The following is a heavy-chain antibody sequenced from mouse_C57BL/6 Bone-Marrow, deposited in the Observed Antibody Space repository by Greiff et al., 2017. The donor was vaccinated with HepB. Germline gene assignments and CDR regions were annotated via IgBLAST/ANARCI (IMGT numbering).Heavy chain of an antibody. D-gene: IGHD1-1*01. CDR2: IDPNSGGT. V-gene: IGHV1-72*01. CDR1: GYTFTSYW. CDR3: ARLVLRTWCAY. Sequence: QVQLQQPGAELVKPGASVKLSCKASGYTFTSYWMHWVKQRPGRGLEWIGRIDPNSGGTKYTEKFKSKATLTVDKHSSTAYMQLSSLTSEDSAVYYWARLVLRTWCAYWGQGTLVTVSA. J-gene: IGHJ3*01.